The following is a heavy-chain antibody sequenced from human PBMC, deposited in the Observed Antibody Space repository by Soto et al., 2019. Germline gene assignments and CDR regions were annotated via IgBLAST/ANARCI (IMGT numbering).Heavy chain of an antibody. CDR2: ISGSGGST. V-gene: IGHV3-23*01. CDR3: AKVQSLALLSGPNWFDP. D-gene: IGHD1-1*01. CDR1: GFTFSSYA. Sequence: GGSLRLSCAASGFTFSSYAMSWVRQAPGKGLEWVSAISGSGGSTYYADSVKGRFTISRDNSKNTLYLQMNSLSAEDTAVYYCAKVQSLALLSGPNWFDPWGQGTLVTVSS. J-gene: IGHJ5*02.